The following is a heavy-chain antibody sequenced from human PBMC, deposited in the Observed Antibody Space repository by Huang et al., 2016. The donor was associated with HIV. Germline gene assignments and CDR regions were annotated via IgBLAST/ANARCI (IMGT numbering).Heavy chain of an antibody. D-gene: IGHD3-3*01. J-gene: IGHJ4*02. CDR3: ARGIRYFGVVAYFDY. V-gene: IGHV3-48*02. Sequence: EVQLVESGGGLVQPGGSLRLSCAASGFTFSSYSMNWVRQAPGKGLEWGSYISSSSSTIYYADSVKGRFTISRYNAKNSLFLQMNSLRDEDTAVYYCARGIRYFGVVAYFDYWGQGALVTVSS. CDR2: ISSSSSTI. CDR1: GFTFSSYS.